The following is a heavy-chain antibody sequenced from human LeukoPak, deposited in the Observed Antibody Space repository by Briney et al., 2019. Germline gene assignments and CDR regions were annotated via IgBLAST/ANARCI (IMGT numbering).Heavy chain of an antibody. D-gene: IGHD6-6*01. V-gene: IGHV4-30-2*01. CDR2: ISHSGSTYYKPST. CDR1: GGSISSDGYS. J-gene: IGHJ4*02. Sequence: SETLSLTCAVSGGSISSDGYSWSWIRQPPGKGLEWIGYISHSGSTYYKPSTYYNPSLKSRVTISVDTSKNQFSLKLSSVTAADTAVYYCASGAVVIAARPSDYWGRGTLVTVSS. CDR3: ASGAVVIAARPSDY.